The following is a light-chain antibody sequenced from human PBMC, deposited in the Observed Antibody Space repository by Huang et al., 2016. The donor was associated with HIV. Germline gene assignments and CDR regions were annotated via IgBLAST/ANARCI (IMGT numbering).Light chain of an antibody. J-gene: IGKJ1*01. CDR1: ADVSKN. CDR2: GAS. V-gene: IGKV3D-15*01. CDR3: QQYNNWPPWT. Sequence: GERATLSCRAIADVSKNVAWYQQRPGQTPRLLIHGASTRHTGIPAKFSGRGSGTEFTLTITSLQPEDSAVYYCQQYNNWPPWTFGPGTQVEI.